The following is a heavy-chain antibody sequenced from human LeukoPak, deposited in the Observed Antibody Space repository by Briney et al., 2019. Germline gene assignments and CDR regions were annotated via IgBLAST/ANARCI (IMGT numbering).Heavy chain of an antibody. Sequence: QAGGSLRLSCAASGFTFSSYWMSWVRQAPGKGLEWVANIKQDGSEKYYVDSVKGRFTIFRDNAKNSLYLQMNSLRAEDTAVYYCARETGDIVLMVYDNWFDPWGQGTLVTVSS. V-gene: IGHV3-7*01. CDR3: ARETGDIVLMVYDNWFDP. CDR1: GFTFSSYW. CDR2: IKQDGSEK. J-gene: IGHJ5*02. D-gene: IGHD2-8*01.